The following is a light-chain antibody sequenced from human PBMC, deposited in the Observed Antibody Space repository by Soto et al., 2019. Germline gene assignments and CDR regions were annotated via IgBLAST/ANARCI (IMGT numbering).Light chain of an antibody. Sequence: QSVLTQPPSVSGAPGQRVTISCIGSSSNIGAGYNVHWYQHLPGTAPKVLIYGNRHRPSGVPDRFSGSKSGTSASLAITGLQADDEADYYCQSYDISLSGVVFGGGTKVTVL. CDR2: GNR. CDR1: SSNIGAGYN. V-gene: IGLV1-40*01. CDR3: QSYDISLSGVV. J-gene: IGLJ2*01.